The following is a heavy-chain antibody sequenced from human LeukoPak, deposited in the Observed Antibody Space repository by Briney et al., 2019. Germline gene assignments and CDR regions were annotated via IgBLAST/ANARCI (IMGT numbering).Heavy chain of an antibody. CDR3: ARRLTQYDCFDP. CDR2: TYYRSTWYN. V-gene: IGHV6-1*01. J-gene: IGHJ5*02. CDR1: GDSVSSNSVT. Sequence: SQTHSLTCAISGDSVSSNSVTWNWIRQSPSRGLEWLGRTYYRSTWYNDYAVSVKGRITVNPDTSKNQFSLHLNSVTPEDTAVYYCARRLTQYDCFDPWGQGILVTVSS. D-gene: IGHD2-2*01.